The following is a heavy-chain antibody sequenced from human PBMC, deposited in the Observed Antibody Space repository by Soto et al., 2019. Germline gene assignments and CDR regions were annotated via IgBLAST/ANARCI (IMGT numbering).Heavy chain of an antibody. CDR3: ARVEGALNWLDP. CDR1: GGSISSGDYY. CDR2: IYYSGST. Sequence: PSETLSLTCTVSGGSISSGDYYWSWIRQPPGKCLEWIGYIYYSGSTYYNPSRTSRVTISVDTSKNQFSLKLSSVTAADTAVYYCARVEGALNWLDPWGQGTLVTVSS. D-gene: IGHD1-26*01. J-gene: IGHJ5*02. V-gene: IGHV4-30-4*01.